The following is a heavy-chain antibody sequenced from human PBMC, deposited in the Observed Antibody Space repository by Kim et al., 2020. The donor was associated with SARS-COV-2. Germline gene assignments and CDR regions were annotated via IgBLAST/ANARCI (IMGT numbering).Heavy chain of an antibody. J-gene: IGHJ4*02. Sequence: GGSLRLSCAASGFTFSSYGMHWVRQAPGKGLEWVAGISYDGSNKYYADSVKGRFTISRDNSKNTLYLQMNSLRAEDTAVYYCAKEGGGDYFDYWGQGTLVTVSS. CDR3: AKEGGGDYFDY. D-gene: IGHD2-15*01. CDR2: ISYDGSNK. CDR1: GFTFSSYG. V-gene: IGHV3-30*18.